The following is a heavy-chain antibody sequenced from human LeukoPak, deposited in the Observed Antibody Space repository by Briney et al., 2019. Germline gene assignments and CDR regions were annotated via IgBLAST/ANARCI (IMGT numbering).Heavy chain of an antibody. D-gene: IGHD2-2*02. CDR2: IYHSGST. J-gene: IGHJ4*02. V-gene: IGHV4-38-2*01. CDR1: GYSISSGYD. CDR3: ARLGYCSSTSCHTFDY. Sequence: PSETLSLTCAVSGYSISSGYDWGWIRQPPGKGLEWIGSIYHSGSTYYNPSLKSRVTISVDTSKNQFSLKLSSVTAADTAVYYCARLGYCSSTSCHTFDYWGQGTLVTVSS.